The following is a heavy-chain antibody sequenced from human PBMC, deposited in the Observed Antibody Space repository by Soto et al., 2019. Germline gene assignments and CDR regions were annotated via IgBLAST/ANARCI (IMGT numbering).Heavy chain of an antibody. D-gene: IGHD4-17*01. Sequence: EVQLVESGGGLVQPGRSLRLSCAAAGFKFDDYTMHWVRQAPGKGLEWVSVINWNSDNIAYADSVKGRFTSSRDNAKNSLYLQMNSLRAEDTALYYCAKGGGPVTFFDTWGQGTLVTVSS. V-gene: IGHV3-9*01. CDR3: AKGGGPVTFFDT. CDR1: GFKFDDYT. CDR2: INWNSDNI. J-gene: IGHJ4*02.